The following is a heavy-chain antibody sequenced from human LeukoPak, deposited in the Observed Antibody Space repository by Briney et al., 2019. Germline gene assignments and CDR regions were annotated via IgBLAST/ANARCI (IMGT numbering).Heavy chain of an antibody. CDR1: GFNFDDYV. V-gene: IGHV3-7*01. CDR3: ARDPYYYNSGSFAAFDI. J-gene: IGHJ3*02. D-gene: IGHD3-10*01. Sequence: GWSLRLSCVASGFNFDDYVMTWVRPAPGKGLEWVANIKPDGDEKYYVDSVKGRFTISRDNAKNSLYLQMDSLTAEDTALYYCARDPYYYNSGSFAAFDIWGQGTMVTVSS. CDR2: IKPDGDEK.